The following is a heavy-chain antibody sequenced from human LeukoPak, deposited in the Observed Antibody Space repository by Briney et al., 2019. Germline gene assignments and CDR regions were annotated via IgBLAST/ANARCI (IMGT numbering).Heavy chain of an antibody. J-gene: IGHJ4*02. Sequence: GASVKVSCKASGYTYTSYGINWVRQATGQGLEWMGWMNPNSGNTGYAQKFQGRVTITRNTSISTAYMELSSLRSEDTAVYYCARDRVVGPNPFDYWGQGTLVTVSS. CDR3: ARDRVVGPNPFDY. V-gene: IGHV1-8*01. CDR1: GYTYTSYG. CDR2: MNPNSGNT. D-gene: IGHD3-3*01.